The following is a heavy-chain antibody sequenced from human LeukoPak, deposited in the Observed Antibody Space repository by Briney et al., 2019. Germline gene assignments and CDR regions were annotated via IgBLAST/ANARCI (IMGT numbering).Heavy chain of an antibody. Sequence: GGSLRLSCATSGLTFGRINMNWFGKAPGKGLEWVSSITSSSIYKYYADSMKGRFAISRDNAKNSLYLQMDSLRAEDTAVYYCARDGITMRILEYWGQGTLVTVSS. J-gene: IGHJ4*02. D-gene: IGHD3-10*01. CDR2: ITSSSIYK. CDR3: ARDGITMRILEY. V-gene: IGHV3-21*01. CDR1: GLTFGRIN.